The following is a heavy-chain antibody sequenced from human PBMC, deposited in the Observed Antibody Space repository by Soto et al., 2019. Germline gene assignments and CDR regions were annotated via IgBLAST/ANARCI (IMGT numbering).Heavy chain of an antibody. CDR3: ARAQLSEGWFAP. V-gene: IGHV1-69*13. CDR1: GGTFSSYA. J-gene: IGHJ5*02. D-gene: IGHD3-10*01. CDR2: IIPIFGTA. Sequence: XVKVSCKASGGTFSSYAISWVRQAPGQGLEWMGGIIPIFGTANYAQKFQGRVTITADESTSTAYMELSSLRSEDTAVYYCARAQLSEGWFAPWGQGTLVTVSS.